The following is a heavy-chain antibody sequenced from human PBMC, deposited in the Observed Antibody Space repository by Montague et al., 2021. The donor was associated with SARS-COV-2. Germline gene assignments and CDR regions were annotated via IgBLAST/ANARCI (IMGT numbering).Heavy chain of an antibody. CDR3: ARLWDTVYYYYGMDV. J-gene: IGHJ6*02. CDR1: GGSISSSSYY. V-gene: IGHV4-39*01. Sequence: SETLSLTCAVYGGSISSSSYYWGWIRQPPGKGLGWDVSNNYSANTYYNPSLKSRVSISVDTSKNQFSLKVSSVTAADTAVYYCARLWDTVYYYYGMDVWGQGTTVTVSS. D-gene: IGHD1-26*01. CDR2: NNYSANT.